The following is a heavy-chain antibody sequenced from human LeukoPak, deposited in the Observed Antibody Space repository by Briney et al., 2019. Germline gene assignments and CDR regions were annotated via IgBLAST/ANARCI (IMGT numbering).Heavy chain of an antibody. Sequence: ASVKVSCKASGYTFATSSITWVRQAPGQRPEWMGWISPKNGNTQYAQNVQGRVTMTTDTSTSTAYMELMSLRSDDTAVYYCTRVRDSSNWWGAFGMWGQGTTVTVSS. V-gene: IGHV1-18*04. CDR2: ISPKNGNT. CDR1: GYTFATSS. CDR3: TRVRDSSNWWGAFGM. D-gene: IGHD6-13*01. J-gene: IGHJ3*02.